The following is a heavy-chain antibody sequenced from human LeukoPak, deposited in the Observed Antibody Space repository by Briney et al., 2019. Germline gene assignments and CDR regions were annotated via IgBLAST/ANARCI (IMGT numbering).Heavy chain of an antibody. Sequence: PSETLSLTCTVSGGSISSYYWSWVRQPPGKRLEWIGYIYYSGSTNYNPSLKSRVTISLDTSKNQFSLKLSSVTAADTAVYYCARARTYYYGSGSYLYNWFDPWGQGTLVTVSS. D-gene: IGHD3-10*01. CDR1: GGSISSYY. CDR2: IYYSGST. J-gene: IGHJ5*02. CDR3: ARARTYYYGSGSYLYNWFDP. V-gene: IGHV4-59*12.